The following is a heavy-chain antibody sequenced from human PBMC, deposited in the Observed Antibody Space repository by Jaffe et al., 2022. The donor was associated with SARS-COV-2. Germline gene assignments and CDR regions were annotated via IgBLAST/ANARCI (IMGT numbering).Heavy chain of an antibody. D-gene: IGHD1-7*01. J-gene: IGHJ5*02. Sequence: EVQLLESGGGLVQPGGSLRLSCAASGFTFSNYAMSWVRQAPGKGLEWVSAISGSGGSTYYADSVKGRFTISRDHSKNTLYLQMNSLRAEDTAVYYCAKDWETGTTTRSRWFDPWGQGTLVTVSS. CDR1: GFTFSNYA. CDR2: ISGSGGST. CDR3: AKDWETGTTTRSRWFDP. V-gene: IGHV3-23*01.